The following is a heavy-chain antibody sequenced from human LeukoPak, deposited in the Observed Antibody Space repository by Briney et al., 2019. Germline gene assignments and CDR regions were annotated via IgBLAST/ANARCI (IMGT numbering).Heavy chain of an antibody. CDR2: INPSGGST. D-gene: IGHD3-22*01. Sequence: GASVKVSCTASGYTFTSYYMHWVRQAPGQGLEWMGIINPSGGSTSYAQKLQGRVTMTRDTSTSTVYMELSSLRSEDTAVYYCARDRGYYDSSGYPAYYFDYWGQGTLVTVSS. CDR1: GYTFTSYY. J-gene: IGHJ4*02. V-gene: IGHV1-46*01. CDR3: ARDRGYYDSSGYPAYYFDY.